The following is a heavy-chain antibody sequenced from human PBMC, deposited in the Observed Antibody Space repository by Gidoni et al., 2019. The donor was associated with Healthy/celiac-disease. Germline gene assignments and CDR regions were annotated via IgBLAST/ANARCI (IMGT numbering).Heavy chain of an antibody. J-gene: IGHJ5*02. CDR1: GSTVTRYA. Sequence: QVQLVQSGAEVKTPGAAAKVSYKAPGSTVTRYALHWVRQAPGQRLEWMGWINAGNGNTKYSQKFQGRGTITRDTSASTAYMELSSLRSEDTAVYYGARDKQQGPNWFDPWGQGTLVTVSS. V-gene: IGHV1-3*01. D-gene: IGHD6-13*01. CDR2: INAGNGNT. CDR3: ARDKQQGPNWFDP.